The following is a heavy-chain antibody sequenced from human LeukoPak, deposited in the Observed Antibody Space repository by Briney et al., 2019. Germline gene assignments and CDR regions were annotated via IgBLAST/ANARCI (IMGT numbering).Heavy chain of an antibody. CDR1: GFSFNYYG. Sequence: QPGGSLRLSCAASGFSFNYYGMHWVRQAPGKGLEHVSAISKNGGSTYYANSLKGRFTISRDNSKNTLYLQMGSLTSEDTAVYYCARDGTYCGDDCYSGWGGRFGPWGQGTLVTVSS. J-gene: IGHJ5*02. CDR3: ARDGTYCGDDCYSGWGGRFGP. CDR2: ISKNGGST. D-gene: IGHD2-21*02. V-gene: IGHV3-64*01.